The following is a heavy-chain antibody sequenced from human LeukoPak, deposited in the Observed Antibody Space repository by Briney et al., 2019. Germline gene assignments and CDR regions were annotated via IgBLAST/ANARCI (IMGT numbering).Heavy chain of an antibody. Sequence: GGSLRLSCAASGFTVSSNYMSWVRQAPGKGLEWVSVIYSGGSTHYVDSVKGRFTISRDNSKNTLYLQMNSLRAEDTAIYYCVSSYSSGWPQLDYWGQGTLVTVSS. CDR1: GFTVSSNY. CDR3: VSSYSSGWPQLDY. J-gene: IGHJ4*02. V-gene: IGHV3-66*01. D-gene: IGHD6-25*01. CDR2: IYSGGST.